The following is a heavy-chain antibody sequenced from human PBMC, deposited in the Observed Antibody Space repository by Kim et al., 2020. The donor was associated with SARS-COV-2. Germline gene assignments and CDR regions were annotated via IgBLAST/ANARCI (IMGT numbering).Heavy chain of an antibody. J-gene: IGHJ4*02. CDR2: ISYDGSNK. CDR3: AKEDNGDYSPGY. CDR1: GFTFSSYG. V-gene: IGHV3-30*18. D-gene: IGHD4-17*01. Sequence: GGSLRLSCAASGFTFSSYGMHWVRQAPGKGLEWVAVISYDGSNKYYADSVKGRFTISRDNSKNTLYLQMNSLRAEDTAVYYCAKEDNGDYSPGYWGQGTLVTVSS.